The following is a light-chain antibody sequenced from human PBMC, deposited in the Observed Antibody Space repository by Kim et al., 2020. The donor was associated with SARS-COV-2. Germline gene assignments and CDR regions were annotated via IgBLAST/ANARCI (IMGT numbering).Light chain of an antibody. CDR3: QQRNSWPTAVT. V-gene: IGKV3-11*01. CDR1: QSIETC. Sequence: PGEKATPPRRARQSIETCLAWYQQRPGQAPRLLVYAAFDRATGVPDRHSGSGAGTDFTLTISSHEPEDFSTYFFQQRNSWPTAVTFGGGTKVDSK. J-gene: IGKJ4*01. CDR2: AAF.